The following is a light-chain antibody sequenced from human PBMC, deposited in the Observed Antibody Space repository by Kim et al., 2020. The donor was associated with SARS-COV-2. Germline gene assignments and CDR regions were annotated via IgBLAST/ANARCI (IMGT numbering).Light chain of an antibody. CDR1: QSVRGNY. V-gene: IGKV3-20*01. J-gene: IGKJ4*01. Sequence: SPGERATLSCRASQSVRGNYLAWFQQKPGQAPRLLIHGASSRATGIPDRFSGSGSGTDFTLTISRLEPEDFVVYYCQQYDSSPLTFGGGTKVDIK. CDR3: QQYDSSPLT. CDR2: GAS.